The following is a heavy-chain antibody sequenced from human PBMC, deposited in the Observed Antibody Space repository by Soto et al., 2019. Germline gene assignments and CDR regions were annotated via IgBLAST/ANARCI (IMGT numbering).Heavy chain of an antibody. V-gene: IGHV5-51*01. D-gene: IGHD2-15*01. Sequence: PGESLKISCKGSGYSFTSYWIGWVRQMPGKGLEWMGIIYPGDSDTRYSPSFQGQVTISADKSISTAYLQWSSLKASDTAVYYCARGYCSGGSCYSGYYYMDVWGKGTTVTVSS. CDR2: IYPGDSDT. CDR1: GYSFTSYW. CDR3: ARGYCSGGSCYSGYYYMDV. J-gene: IGHJ6*03.